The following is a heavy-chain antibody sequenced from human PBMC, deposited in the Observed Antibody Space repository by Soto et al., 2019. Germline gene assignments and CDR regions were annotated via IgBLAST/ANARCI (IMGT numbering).Heavy chain of an antibody. V-gene: IGHV1-8*01. J-gene: IGHJ4*02. CDR3: ARTLYGDNVDY. CDR2: MNPNSGNT. CDR1: GYTLTSCE. D-gene: IGHD4-17*01. Sequence: GAPVKVPCKASGYTLTSCEINWVGQATGQGLEWMGWMNPNSGNTGYAQKFQGRVTMTRNTSISTAYMELSSLRSEDTAVYYCARTLYGDNVDYWGQGTLVTVSS.